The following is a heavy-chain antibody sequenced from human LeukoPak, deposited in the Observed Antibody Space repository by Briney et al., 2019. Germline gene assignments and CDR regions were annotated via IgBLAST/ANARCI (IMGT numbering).Heavy chain of an antibody. J-gene: IGHJ6*02. CDR1: GGTFSSYA. CDR2: IIPILGIA. V-gene: IGHV1-69*04. Sequence: SVKVSCKASGGTFSSYAISWVRQAPGQGLEWMGRIIPILGIANYAQKFQGGVTITADKSTSTAYMELSSLRSEDTAVYYCAPEEMATIRAKYYYGMDVWGQGTTVTVSS. CDR3: APEEMATIRAKYYYGMDV. D-gene: IGHD5-12*01.